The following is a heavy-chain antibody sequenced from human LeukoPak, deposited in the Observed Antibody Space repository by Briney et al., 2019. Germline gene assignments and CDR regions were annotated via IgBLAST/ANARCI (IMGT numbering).Heavy chain of an antibody. CDR1: GGSFSGYY. CDR3: ASRLLNNWNVSFRIFDY. CDR2: INHSGST. J-gene: IGHJ4*02. V-gene: IGHV4-34*01. Sequence: SETLSLTCAVYGGSFSGYYWSWIRQPPGKGLEWIGEINHSGSTNYNPSLKSRVTISVDTSKNQFSLRLSSVTAADTAVYYCASRLLNNWNVSFRIFDYWGQGTLVTVSS. D-gene: IGHD1-1*01.